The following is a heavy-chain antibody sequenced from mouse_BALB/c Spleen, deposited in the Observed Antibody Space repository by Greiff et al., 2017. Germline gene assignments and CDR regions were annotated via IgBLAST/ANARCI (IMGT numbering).Heavy chain of an antibody. V-gene: IGHV3-6*02. Sequence: EVKLVESGPGLVKPSQSLSLTCSVTGYSITSGYYWNWIRQFPGNKLEWMGYISYDGSNNYNPSLKNRISITRDTSKNQFFLKLNSVTTEDTATYYCARVYYGNYWWYFDVWGAGTTVTVSS. CDR2: ISYDGSN. CDR1: GYSITSGYY. D-gene: IGHD2-1*01. J-gene: IGHJ1*01. CDR3: ARVYYGNYWWYFDV.